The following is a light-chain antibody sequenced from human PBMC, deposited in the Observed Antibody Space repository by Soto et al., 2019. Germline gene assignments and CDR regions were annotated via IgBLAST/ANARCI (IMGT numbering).Light chain of an antibody. J-gene: IGKJ1*01. Sequence: IQMTHPPSTRSPSVGARVTITSRASQSISSWLAWYQQKPGKAPKLLIYDASSLESGVPSRFSGSGSGTEFTLTISSLQPDDFATYYCQQYNSWWTFGQGTKVDIK. V-gene: IGKV1-5*01. CDR3: QQYNSWWT. CDR2: DAS. CDR1: QSISSW.